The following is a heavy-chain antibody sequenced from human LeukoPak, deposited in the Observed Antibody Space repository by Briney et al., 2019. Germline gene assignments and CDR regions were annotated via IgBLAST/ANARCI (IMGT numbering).Heavy chain of an antibody. V-gene: IGHV3-21*01. J-gene: IGHJ4*02. CDR3: AREGLDRGYFDY. Sequence: GGSLRLSCAASGFTFSSYTMNWVRQAPGKGLEWVSAISSSSSYIYYADSVKGRFTISRHNAKRSLYLQMNSLRAEDTAVYYCAREGLDRGYFDYWGQGSLVTVSS. D-gene: IGHD1-14*01. CDR1: GFTFSSYT. CDR2: ISSSSSYI.